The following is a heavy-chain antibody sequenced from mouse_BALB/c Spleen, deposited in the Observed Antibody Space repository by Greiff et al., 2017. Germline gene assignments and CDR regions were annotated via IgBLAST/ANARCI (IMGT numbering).Heavy chain of an antibody. J-gene: IGHJ2*01. V-gene: IGHV14-3*02. Sequence: EVMLVESGAELVKPGASVKLSCTASGFNIKDPYMHWVKQRPEQGLEWIGRIDPANGNTKYDPKFQGKATITADTSSNTAYLQLSSLTSEDTAVYYCARWDYDYGYWGQGTTLTVSS. CDR2: IDPANGNT. D-gene: IGHD2-4*01. CDR1: GFNIKDPY. CDR3: ARWDYDYGY.